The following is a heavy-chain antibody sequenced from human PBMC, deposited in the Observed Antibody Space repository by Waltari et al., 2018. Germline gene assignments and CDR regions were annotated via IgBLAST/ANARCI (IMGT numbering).Heavy chain of an antibody. D-gene: IGHD6-13*01. Sequence: EVKLVESGGGLVQPGGTLRLSCEASGFTIRRYRMNWIRRAPGKGLEWVSYISSSSSTIYYADSVKGRFTISRDNAKNSLYLQMNSLRAEDTAVYYCARDTYSSSWSRYFDYWGQGTLVTVSS. CDR3: ARDTYSSSWSRYFDY. CDR1: GFTIRRYR. J-gene: IGHJ4*02. V-gene: IGHV3-48*01. CDR2: ISSSSSTI.